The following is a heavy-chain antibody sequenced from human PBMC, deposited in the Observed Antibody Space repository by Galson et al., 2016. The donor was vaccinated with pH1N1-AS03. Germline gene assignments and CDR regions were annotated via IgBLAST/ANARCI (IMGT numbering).Heavy chain of an antibody. V-gene: IGHV3-23*01. CDR3: AKDRSSRNVLGAYDY. Sequence: SLRLSCAASGFTFSNYGTSWVRQAPGKGLEWVSDISSGNTYHADSVKGRFTISRNDSKNTLYLQMNSLRAEDTAVYYCAKDRSSRNVLGAYDYWGQGTLVTVPS. CDR1: GFTFSNYG. D-gene: IGHD3-10*02. J-gene: IGHJ4*02. CDR2: ISSGNT.